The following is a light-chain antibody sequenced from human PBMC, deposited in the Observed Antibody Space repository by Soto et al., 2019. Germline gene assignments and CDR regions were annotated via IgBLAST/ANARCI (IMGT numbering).Light chain of an antibody. CDR1: QSVSSSY. CDR3: QQYCSSPPWT. Sequence: EIVLTQSPGTLSLSPGERATLSCRASQSVSSSYLAWYQQKPGQAPRLLIYGASSRVNGIPDRISGSGSGTDFSLTISRLEQEDVVVYYCQQYCSSPPWTFGQGTKVEIK. CDR2: GAS. J-gene: IGKJ1*01. V-gene: IGKV3-20*01.